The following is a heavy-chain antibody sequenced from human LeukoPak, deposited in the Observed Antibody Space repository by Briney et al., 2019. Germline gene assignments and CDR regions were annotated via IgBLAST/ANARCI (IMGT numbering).Heavy chain of an antibody. V-gene: IGHV1-46*01. Sequence: ASVKVSCKASGYTFTSYDINWVRQAPGQGLEWMGIINPSGGSTSYAQKFQGRVTMTRDTSTSTVYMELSSLRSEDTAVYYCARAGIQLWLTGFDFDYWGQGTLVTVSS. CDR3: ARAGIQLWLTGFDFDY. CDR1: GYTFTSYD. D-gene: IGHD5-18*01. CDR2: INPSGGST. J-gene: IGHJ4*02.